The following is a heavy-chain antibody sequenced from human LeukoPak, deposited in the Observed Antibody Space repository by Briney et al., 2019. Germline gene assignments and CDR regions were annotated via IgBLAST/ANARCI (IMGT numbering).Heavy chain of an antibody. J-gene: IGHJ4*02. D-gene: IGHD4-17*01. CDR2: MNPNSGNT. CDR3: ARGTRMTTVTPGY. CDR1: GYTFTSYD. V-gene: IGHV1-8*01. Sequence: ASVKVSCKASGYTFTSYDINWVRQATGQGLEWMGWMNPNSGNTGYARKFQGRVTMTRNTSIRTAYMELSSLRSEDTAVYYCARGTRMTTVTPGYWGQGTLVTVSS.